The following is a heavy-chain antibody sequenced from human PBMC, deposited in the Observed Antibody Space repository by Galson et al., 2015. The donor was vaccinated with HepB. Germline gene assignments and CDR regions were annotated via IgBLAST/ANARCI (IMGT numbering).Heavy chain of an antibody. D-gene: IGHD2-15*01. J-gene: IGHJ6*02. V-gene: IGHV3-30*18. Sequence: SLRLSCAASGFTFSSYGMHWVRQAPGKGLEWVAVISYDGSNKYYADSVKGRFTISRDNSKNTLYLQMNSLRAEDTAVYYCAKDGRQGDGMDVWGQGTTVTVSS. CDR1: GFTFSSYG. CDR3: AKDGRQGDGMDV. CDR2: ISYDGSNK.